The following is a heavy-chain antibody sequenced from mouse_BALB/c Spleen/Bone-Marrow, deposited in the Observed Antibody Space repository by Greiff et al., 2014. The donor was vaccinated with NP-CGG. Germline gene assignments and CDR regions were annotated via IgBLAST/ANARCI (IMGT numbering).Heavy chain of an antibody. Sequence: QVQLQQSGAELARPGASVKMSCRASGYTFTTYTIHWVRQRSGQGLEWIGYINPSSGYTNYIQKFKDKATLTADKSSSTAYMQLSSLTSEDSAVYYCARRDDGYVFFDYWGQGTTLTVSS. D-gene: IGHD2-3*01. V-gene: IGHV1-4*01. CDR2: INPSSGYT. CDR3: ARRDDGYVFFDY. CDR1: GYTFTTYT. J-gene: IGHJ2*01.